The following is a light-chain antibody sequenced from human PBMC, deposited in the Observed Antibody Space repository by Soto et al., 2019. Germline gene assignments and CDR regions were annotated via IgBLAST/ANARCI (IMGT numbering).Light chain of an antibody. CDR2: AAS. V-gene: IGKV1-27*01. CDR1: QGINTG. CDR3: QKYNSAPWT. Sequence: DIPMTQSPSSLSASVGDRITITCRASQGINTGLAWYQQMPGKVPRLLIYAASSLQSGVPSRFSGSGSGTDFTLTISSLQPEDVATYYCQKYNSAPWTFGPGTKVEIK. J-gene: IGKJ1*01.